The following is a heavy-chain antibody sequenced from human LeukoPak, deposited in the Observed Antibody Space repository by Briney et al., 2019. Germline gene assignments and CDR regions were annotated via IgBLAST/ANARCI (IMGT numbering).Heavy chain of an antibody. CDR2: ISGSGGST. J-gene: IGHJ4*02. CDR3: AKGDVVVPADYYFDY. CDR1: GFTFSSYA. V-gene: IGHV3-23*01. Sequence: GFLRLSCAASGFTFSSYAMSWVRQAPGKGLEWVSAISGSGGSTYYADSVKGRFTISRDNSKNTLYLQMNSLRAEDTAVYYCAKGDVVVPADYYFDYWGQGTLVTVSS. D-gene: IGHD2-2*01.